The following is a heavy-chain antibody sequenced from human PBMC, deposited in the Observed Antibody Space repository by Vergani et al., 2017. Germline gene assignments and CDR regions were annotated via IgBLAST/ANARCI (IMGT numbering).Heavy chain of an antibody. Sequence: QVQVVPSGAEVKKSGASVKVSCKTSGYTFSNYYMHWVRQAPGQGLEWMGIINPSGGHTNYAQKFKGRVTMTRDTSTSTVYMELSSLRSEDTAIYYCARGEYGILTGYRHWGQGTLVTVSA. J-gene: IGHJ4*02. V-gene: IGHV1-46*03. CDR2: INPSGGHT. CDR3: ARGEYGILTGYRH. CDR1: GYTFSNYY. D-gene: IGHD3-9*01.